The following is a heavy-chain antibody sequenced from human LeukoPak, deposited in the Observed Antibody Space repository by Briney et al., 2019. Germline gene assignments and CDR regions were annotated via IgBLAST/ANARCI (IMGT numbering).Heavy chain of an antibody. D-gene: IGHD3-9*01. CDR2: IYTSGST. Sequence: SETLSLTCTVSGGSISSGSYYWSWIRQPAGKGLEWIGRIYTSGSTNYDPSLKSRVTISVDTSKNQFSLKLSSVTAADTAVYYCAREDYDILTGYYALFDYWGQGTLVTVSS. CDR1: GGSISSGSYY. CDR3: AREDYDILTGYYALFDY. V-gene: IGHV4-61*02. J-gene: IGHJ4*02.